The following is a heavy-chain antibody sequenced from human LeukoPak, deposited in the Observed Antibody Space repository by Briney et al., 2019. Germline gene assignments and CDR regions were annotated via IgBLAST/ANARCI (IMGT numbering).Heavy chain of an antibody. CDR1: GFTFSSYA. J-gene: IGHJ4*02. V-gene: IGHV3-30*07. CDR2: ISYDGSNK. D-gene: IGHD7-27*01. Sequence: PGGSLRLSCAASGFTFSSYALHWVRQAPGKGLEWVAVISYDGSNKDYADSVKGRFTISRDNSKNTLYLEMNSLRAEDTAFYYCARDDNWGFDYWGQGALVTVSS. CDR3: ARDDNWGFDY.